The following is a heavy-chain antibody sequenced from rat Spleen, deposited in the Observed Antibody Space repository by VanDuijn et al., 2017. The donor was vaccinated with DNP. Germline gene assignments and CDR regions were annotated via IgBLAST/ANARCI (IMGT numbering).Heavy chain of an antibody. CDR2: ILYDGSST. Sequence: EVKLVESGGGLVQPGRSLKLSCAASGFTFSDYNMAWVRQAPKKGLEWVATILYDGSSTYYRDSVKGRFTISRDNAKSTLYLQMDSLRSEDTATYYCARLILRVWGAMDAWGQGTSVTVSS. CDR3: ARLILRVWGAMDA. CDR1: GFTFSDYN. V-gene: IGHV5-7*01. J-gene: IGHJ4*01. D-gene: IGHD1-7*01.